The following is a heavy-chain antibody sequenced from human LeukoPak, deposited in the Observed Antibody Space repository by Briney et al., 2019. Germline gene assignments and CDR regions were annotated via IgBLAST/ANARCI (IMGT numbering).Heavy chain of an antibody. CDR1: GFTVSSNY. D-gene: IGHD6-19*01. Sequence: GGSLRLPCAASGFTVSSNYINWVRQAPGKGLEWVSVIYSDGSTYYADSVKGRFTISRDNSKNTLYLQMSSLRAEDTAVYYCARAIGGWLYAFDIWGQGTMVTVSS. CDR2: IYSDGST. J-gene: IGHJ3*02. CDR3: ARAIGGWLYAFDI. V-gene: IGHV3-53*01.